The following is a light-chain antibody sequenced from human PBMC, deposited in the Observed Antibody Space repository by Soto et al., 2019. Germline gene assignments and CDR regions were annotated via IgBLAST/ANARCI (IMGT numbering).Light chain of an antibody. CDR1: SSDVGGYNY. V-gene: IGLV2-14*03. J-gene: IGLJ1*01. Sequence: QSVLTQPASVSGSPGQSITISCTGTSSDVGGYNYVSWYHHHPGKAPKLMIYDVSVRPSGVSNRFSGSKSGNTASLTISGLQAEDEDDYYCSSYSSGSTLYVFGTGTKLTVL. CDR3: SSYSSGSTLYV. CDR2: DVS.